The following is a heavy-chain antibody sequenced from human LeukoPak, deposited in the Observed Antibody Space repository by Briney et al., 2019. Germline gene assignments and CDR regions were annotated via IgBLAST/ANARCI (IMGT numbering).Heavy chain of an antibody. CDR1: GFTFSSYH. CDR2: ISSSSSFI. J-gene: IGHJ4*02. D-gene: IGHD2-21*02. V-gene: IGHV3-21*01. Sequence: PGGSLRLSYAVSGFTFSSYHMNWVRQAPGKGLEWVSYISSSSSFIKYADSVKGRFTISRDNAKNLLYLQMTRLSAEDTAVYYCARETGYCSGDCYYYFDLWGQGTLVTVSS. CDR3: ARETGYCSGDCYYYFDL.